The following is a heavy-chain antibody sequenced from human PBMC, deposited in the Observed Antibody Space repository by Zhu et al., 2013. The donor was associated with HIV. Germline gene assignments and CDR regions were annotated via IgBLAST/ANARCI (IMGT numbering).Heavy chain of an antibody. J-gene: IGHJ6*02. CDR2: INPNSGGT. Sequence: QVQLVQSGAEVKKPGASVKVSCKASGYTFTGYYMHWVRQAPGQGLEWMGWINPNSGGTNYAQKFQGWVTMTRDTSISTAYMELSRLRSDDTAVYYCARDLATVHGGYDYYGMDVWGQGTTVTVSS. CDR3: ARDLATVHGGYDYYGMDV. V-gene: IGHV1-2*04. CDR1: GYTFTGYY. D-gene: IGHD4-17*01.